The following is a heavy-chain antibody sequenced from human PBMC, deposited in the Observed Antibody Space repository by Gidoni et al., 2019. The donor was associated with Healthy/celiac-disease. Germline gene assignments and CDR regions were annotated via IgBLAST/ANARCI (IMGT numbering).Heavy chain of an antibody. CDR1: GGSISSSSYY. CDR3: ARHLGYTAVAVTIYY. CDR2: IYYSGIT. V-gene: IGHV4-39*01. Sequence: QLQLQESGPGLVKPSETMSLTCTVSGGSISSSSYYWGWIRQPPGKGLEWIGSIYYSGITYYNPSLKSRFTISVDTSKNQFSLKLSSVPAADTAVYYCARHLGYTAVAVTIYYWGQGTLVTVSS. D-gene: IGHD6-19*01. J-gene: IGHJ4*02.